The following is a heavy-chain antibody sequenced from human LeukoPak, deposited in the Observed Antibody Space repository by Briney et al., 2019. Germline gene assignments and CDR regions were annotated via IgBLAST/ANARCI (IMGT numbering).Heavy chain of an antibody. V-gene: IGHV3-7*01. CDR3: ATISSPLDY. D-gene: IGHD2-15*01. CDR1: GLTLSGYW. Sequence: AGGSLRLSCAASGLTLSGYWMSWVRQAPGKGLEWVANIKKDGSERYYVDFVKGRFTISRDNAKNSVYLQMNSLRVEDTAMYYCATISSPLDYWGQGTLVTVSS. CDR2: IKKDGSER. J-gene: IGHJ4*02.